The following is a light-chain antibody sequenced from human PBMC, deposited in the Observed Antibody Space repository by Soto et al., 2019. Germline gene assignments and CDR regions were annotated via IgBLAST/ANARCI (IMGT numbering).Light chain of an antibody. J-gene: IGLJ3*02. Sequence: QSALTQPASVSGSPGPSITISCTGTSSDVGSYNLVSWYQQHPGKAPKLMIYEGSKRPSGVSNRFSGSKSGNTASLTISGLQAEDEADYYCCSYAGSSTFERVFGGGTKVTVL. CDR1: SSDVGSYNL. CDR3: CSYAGSSTFERV. CDR2: EGS. V-gene: IGLV2-23*03.